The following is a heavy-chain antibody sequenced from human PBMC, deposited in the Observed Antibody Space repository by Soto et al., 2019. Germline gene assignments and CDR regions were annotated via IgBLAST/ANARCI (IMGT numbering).Heavy chain of an antibody. Sequence: QVQLVQSGAEVKKPVSSVKVSCKASGGTFSSYTIRWVRQAPGQGLEWMGRIIPILGIANYAQKFQGRVTITADKSTSTAYMELSSLRSEDTAVYYCARGGIAADYFDYWGQGTLVTVSS. CDR2: IIPILGIA. D-gene: IGHD6-25*01. CDR1: GGTFSSYT. CDR3: ARGGIAADYFDY. V-gene: IGHV1-69*02. J-gene: IGHJ4*02.